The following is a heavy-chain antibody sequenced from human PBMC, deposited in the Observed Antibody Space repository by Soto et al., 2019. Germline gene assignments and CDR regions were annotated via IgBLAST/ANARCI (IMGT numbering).Heavy chain of an antibody. Sequence: PSETLSLTCTVSGGSISSSSYYWGWIRQPPGKGLEWIGSIYYSGSTYYNPSLKSRVTISVDTSKNQFSLKLSSVTAADTAVYYCASIRRGELLFLVLDYWGQGTLVTVSS. D-gene: IGHD3-10*01. V-gene: IGHV4-39*01. J-gene: IGHJ4*02. CDR2: IYYSGST. CDR1: GGSISSSSYY. CDR3: ASIRRGELLFLVLDY.